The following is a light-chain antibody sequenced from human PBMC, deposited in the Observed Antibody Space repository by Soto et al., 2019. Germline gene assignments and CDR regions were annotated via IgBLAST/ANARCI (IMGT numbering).Light chain of an antibody. CDR1: NSNLGAGYD. J-gene: IGLJ3*02. Sequence: QSVLTQPPSVSGAPGQRVTISCTGNNSNLGAGYDVHWYQQLPGAAPKLVIFGNRNRPSGVPERFSGSKSGTSASLAITGVQHEEDADYYCQDSYYSLTALVFGGGTKLTVL. V-gene: IGLV1-40*01. CDR3: QDSYYSLTALV. CDR2: GNR.